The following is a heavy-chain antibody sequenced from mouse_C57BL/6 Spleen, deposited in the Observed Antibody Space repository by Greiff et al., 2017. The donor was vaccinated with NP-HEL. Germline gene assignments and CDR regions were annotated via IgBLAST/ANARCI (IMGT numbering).Heavy chain of an antibody. CDR2: IYPGDGDT. Sequence: LQQSGASVKISCKASGYAFSSYWMNWVKQRPGKGLEWIGQIYPGDGDTNYNGKFKGKATLTADKSSSTAYMQLSSLTSEDSAVYFCAREGNYYGKDYWGQGTTLTVSS. CDR1: GYAFSSYW. V-gene: IGHV1-80*01. J-gene: IGHJ2*01. CDR3: AREGNYYGKDY. D-gene: IGHD1-1*01.